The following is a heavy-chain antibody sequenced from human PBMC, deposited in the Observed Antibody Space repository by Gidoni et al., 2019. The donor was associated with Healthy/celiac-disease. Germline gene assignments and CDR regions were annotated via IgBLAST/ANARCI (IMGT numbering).Heavy chain of an antibody. CDR2: IYTSGST. V-gene: IGHV4-4*07. J-gene: IGHJ3*02. CDR1: GGSSSSYY. CDR3: ARETRDAFDI. Sequence: QVQLQETGPGLVKPSETLSLTCTDSGGSSSSYYWSWIRQPAGKGLEWIGRIYTSGSTHYHPSPKRLAPMSVVTSKTQCSLKLRSVTAAYPAVYYCARETRDAFDIWGQGTIVTVSS.